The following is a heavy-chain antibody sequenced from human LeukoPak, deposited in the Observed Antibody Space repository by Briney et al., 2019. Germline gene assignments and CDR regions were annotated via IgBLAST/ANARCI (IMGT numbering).Heavy chain of an antibody. D-gene: IGHD3-3*02. CDR1: GYTFTGYY. J-gene: IGHJ4*02. CDR3: ARDPPALFYFDY. V-gene: IGHV1-2*02. Sequence: ASVKVSCKASGYTFTGYYMHWVRQAPGQGLEWMGWINPNSGGTNYAQKFQGRVTMTRDTSISTAYMELSRLRSDDTAVYYCARDPPALFYFDYWGQGSLVTVSS. CDR2: INPNSGGT.